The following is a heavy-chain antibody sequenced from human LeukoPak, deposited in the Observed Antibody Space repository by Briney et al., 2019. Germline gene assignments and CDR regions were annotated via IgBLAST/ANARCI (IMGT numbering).Heavy chain of an antibody. CDR1: GFTFSSYS. D-gene: IGHD4-17*01. V-gene: IGHV3-21*01. J-gene: IGHJ3*02. Sequence: GGSLRLSCAASGFTFSSYSMNWVRQAPGKGLGWVSSISSSSSYIYYADSVKGRFTISRDNAKNSLYLQMNSLRAEDTAVYYCARRLDYGDYGGAFDIWGQGTMVTVSS. CDR2: ISSSSSYI. CDR3: ARRLDYGDYGGAFDI.